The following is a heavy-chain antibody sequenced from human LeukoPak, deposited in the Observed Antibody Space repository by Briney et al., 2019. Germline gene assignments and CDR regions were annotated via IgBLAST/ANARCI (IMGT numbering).Heavy chain of an antibody. CDR2: IYRGDSDT. CDR1: GYTFTTYW. D-gene: IGHD3-9*01. V-gene: IGHV5-51*01. Sequence: GASLKISGKGSGYTFTTYWIGLVRQLPGKGVEWVGIIYRGDSDTRYSLSFQGQVTISTDKYLNTAYLQWSSLEASDTAMYCCATVMTTLTGFDSWGQGTPVTVSS. J-gene: IGHJ4*02. CDR3: ATVMTTLTGFDS.